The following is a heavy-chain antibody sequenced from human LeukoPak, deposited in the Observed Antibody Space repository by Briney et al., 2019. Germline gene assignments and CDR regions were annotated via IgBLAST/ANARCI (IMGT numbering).Heavy chain of an antibody. Sequence: ASVKVSCKASGYTFTSYGISWVRQAPGQGLEWMGWISAYNGNTNYAQKLQGRVTMTTDTSTSTAYMELRSLRSDDTAVCYCARGGILCSSTSCYSAVGDYWGQGTLVTVSS. J-gene: IGHJ4*02. D-gene: IGHD2-2*01. V-gene: IGHV1-18*01. CDR2: ISAYNGNT. CDR1: GYTFTSYG. CDR3: ARGGILCSSTSCYSAVGDY.